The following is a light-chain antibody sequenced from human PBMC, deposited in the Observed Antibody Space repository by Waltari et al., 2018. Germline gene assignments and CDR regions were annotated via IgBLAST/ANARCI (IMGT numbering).Light chain of an antibody. CDR3: MQGTHWPYT. Sequence: DVVMTQSPLSLSVTLGQAASISCKASQSLAHSDGNTHLNWFHQRPGQSPRGLIYRVSKRDSGVPDRCSGSGSGTDFTLKINKVEAEDVGIYYCMQGTHWPYTFGQGTKLDIK. CDR2: RVS. CDR1: QSLAHSDGNTH. V-gene: IGKV2-30*02. J-gene: IGKJ2*01.